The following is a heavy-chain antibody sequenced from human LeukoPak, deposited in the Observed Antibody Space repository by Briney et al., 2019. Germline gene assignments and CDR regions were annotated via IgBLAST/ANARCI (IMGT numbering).Heavy chain of an antibody. Sequence: PGGSLRLSCAASGFTFSSYGMHWVRQAPGKGLEWVAFIRYDGSNKYYADSVKGRFTISRDNSKNTLYLQMNSLRAEDTAVYYCAKEGYSYGYRVGYYYYYYMDVWGKGTTVTISS. CDR3: AKEGYSYGYRVGYYYYYYMDV. D-gene: IGHD5-18*01. V-gene: IGHV3-30*02. CDR2: IRYDGSNK. J-gene: IGHJ6*03. CDR1: GFTFSSYG.